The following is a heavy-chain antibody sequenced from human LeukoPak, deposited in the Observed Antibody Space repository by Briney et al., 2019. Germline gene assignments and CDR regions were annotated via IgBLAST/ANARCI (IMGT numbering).Heavy chain of an antibody. CDR3: AKAPIDKQWLVPHFDY. Sequence: GGSLRLSCAASGFTFDDYAMHWVRQAPGKGLEWVSGISWNSGSIGYADSVKGRFTISRDNAKSSLYLQMNSLRAEDTALYYCAKAPIDKQWLVPHFDYWGQGTLVTVSS. CDR1: GFTFDDYA. D-gene: IGHD6-19*01. CDR2: ISWNSGSI. V-gene: IGHV3-9*01. J-gene: IGHJ4*02.